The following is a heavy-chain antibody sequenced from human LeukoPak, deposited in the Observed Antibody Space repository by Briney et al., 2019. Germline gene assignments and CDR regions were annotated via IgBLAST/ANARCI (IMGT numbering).Heavy chain of an antibody. CDR2: IHYRGST. Sequence: SETLSLTCTVSGGSISSSSYYWGWIRQPPGKGLEWIGTIHYRGSTFYNPSLKSRVTISVDTSKIQFSLKLSSVTASDTAVYYCASLGGYCSSVSCYQYFDLWGRGTLVTVSS. D-gene: IGHD2-2*01. J-gene: IGHJ2*01. CDR1: GGSISSSSYY. CDR3: ASLGGYCSSVSCYQYFDL. V-gene: IGHV4-39*01.